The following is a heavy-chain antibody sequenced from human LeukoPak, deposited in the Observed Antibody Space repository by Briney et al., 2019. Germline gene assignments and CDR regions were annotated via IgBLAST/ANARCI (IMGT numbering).Heavy chain of an antibody. J-gene: IGHJ4*02. Sequence: SETLPLTCTVSGGSISNYYWSWIRQPPGKGLEWIGHIYYSGATKYNPSLKSRITISVDTSKNQFSLMLSSVTAADTAVYYCARFGITVVRGGKYYFDYWGQETLVTVSS. V-gene: IGHV4-59*08. CDR3: ARFGITVVRGGKYYFDY. CDR1: GGSISNYY. CDR2: IYYSGAT. D-gene: IGHD3-10*01.